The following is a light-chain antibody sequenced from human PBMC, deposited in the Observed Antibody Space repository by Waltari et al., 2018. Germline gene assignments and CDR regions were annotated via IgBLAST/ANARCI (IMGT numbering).Light chain of an antibody. J-gene: IGKJ4*01. Sequence: DIQMTQSPSSLYASVGDRVTITCQASQDISNYLNWYQQKPGKAPTLLIYDASNLETGVPSRFSGSGSGTDFTFTISSLQPEDIATYYCQHYDNLPLTFGGGTKVEIK. CDR3: QHYDNLPLT. V-gene: IGKV1-33*01. CDR2: DAS. CDR1: QDISNY.